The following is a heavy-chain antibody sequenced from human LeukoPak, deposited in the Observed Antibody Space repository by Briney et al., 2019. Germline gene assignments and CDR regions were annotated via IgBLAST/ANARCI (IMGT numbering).Heavy chain of an antibody. D-gene: IGHD2-15*01. CDR2: INYSGST. J-gene: IGHJ4*02. V-gene: IGHV4-59*01. CDR3: AREGVAKYYFDY. CDR1: GGSISSYY. Sequence: PSETLSLTCTVSGGSISSYYWSWIRQPPGKGLEWIGYINYSGSTKYNPSLKSRVTISVDTSKNQFSLKLSSVTAADTAVYYCAREGVAKYYFDYWGQGTLVTVSS.